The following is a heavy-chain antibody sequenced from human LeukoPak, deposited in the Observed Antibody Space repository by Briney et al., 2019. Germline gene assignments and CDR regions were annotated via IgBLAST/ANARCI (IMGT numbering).Heavy chain of an antibody. Sequence: GGSLRLSCAASGFTFSTYGMHWVRQAPGKGLEWVAVISYDGSNKYYADSVKGRFTISRDNSKNTLYLQIDSLRAEDTAVYYCAKDYHGYSYGYGYYYYGMDVWGKGTTVTVSS. V-gene: IGHV3-30*18. D-gene: IGHD5-18*01. J-gene: IGHJ6*04. CDR2: ISYDGSNK. CDR3: AKDYHGYSYGYGYYYYGMDV. CDR1: GFTFSTYG.